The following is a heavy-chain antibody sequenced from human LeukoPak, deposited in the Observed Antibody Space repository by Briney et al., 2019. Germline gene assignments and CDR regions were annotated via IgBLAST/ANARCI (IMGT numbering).Heavy chain of an antibody. CDR3: ARAEGMDV. CDR1: GGSISSGGYH. V-gene: IGHV4-31*03. Sequence: SQTLSLTCTVSGGSISSGGYHWNWIRQHPGKGLEWIGYIFYGGTSYNPSLKSRVTISVDTSKNQFSLKLNSVTAADTAVYYCARAEGMDVWGQGTTITVSS. J-gene: IGHJ6*02. CDR2: IFYGGT.